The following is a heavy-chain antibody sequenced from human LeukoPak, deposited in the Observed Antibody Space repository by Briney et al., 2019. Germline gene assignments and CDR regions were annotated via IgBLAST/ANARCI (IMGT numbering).Heavy chain of an antibody. J-gene: IGHJ4*02. V-gene: IGHV1-69*04. CDR2: IIPILGIA. CDR1: GGTFSSYA. Sequence: SVKVSCKASGGTFSSYAISWVREAPGQGLEWMGRIIPILGIANYAQKFQGRVTITADKSTSTAYMELSSLRSEDTAVYYCARDRDCSGGSCYSGYWGQGTLVTVSS. D-gene: IGHD2-15*01. CDR3: ARDRDCSGGSCYSGY.